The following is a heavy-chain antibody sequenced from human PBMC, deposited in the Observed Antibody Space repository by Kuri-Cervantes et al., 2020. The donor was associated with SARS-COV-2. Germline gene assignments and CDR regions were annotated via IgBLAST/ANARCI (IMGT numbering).Heavy chain of an antibody. J-gene: IGHJ5*02. Sequence: GESLKISCAASGFTFSDYYMSWVRQAPGKGLEWVSAISGSGGSTYYADSVKGRFTISRDNSKNTLYLQMNSLRAEDTAVYYCAKDLGRPNWFDPWGQGTLVTVSS. CDR2: ISGSGGST. CDR3: AKDLGRPNWFDP. V-gene: IGHV3-23*01. CDR1: GFTFSDYY.